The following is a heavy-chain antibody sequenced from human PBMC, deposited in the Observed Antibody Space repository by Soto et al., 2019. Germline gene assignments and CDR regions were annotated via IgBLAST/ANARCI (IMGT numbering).Heavy chain of an antibody. CDR1: GGSISSYY. J-gene: IGHJ4*02. CDR2: IYYSGST. V-gene: IGHV4-59*01. CDR3: ARSGALAAAGDKGFDY. Sequence: PSETLSLTCTVSGGSISSYYWSWIRQPPGKGLEWIGYIYYSGSTNYNPSLKSRLTISVDTSKNQFLLKLSSVTGADTAVDYCARSGALAAAGDKGFDYWGQGTLVTVSS. D-gene: IGHD6-13*01.